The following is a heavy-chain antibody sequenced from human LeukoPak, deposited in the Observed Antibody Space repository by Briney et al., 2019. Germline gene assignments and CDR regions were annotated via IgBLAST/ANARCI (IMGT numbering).Heavy chain of an antibody. CDR3: ATLPSIAARGFWFDP. Sequence: SQTLSLTCTVSGGSISSGGYYWSWIRQHPGKGLECIGYIYYSGSTYYNPSLKSRVTISVDTSKNQFSLKLSSVTAADTAVYYCATLPSIAARGFWFDPWGQGTLVTVSS. V-gene: IGHV4-31*03. D-gene: IGHD6-6*01. J-gene: IGHJ5*02. CDR1: GGSISSGGYY. CDR2: IYYSGST.